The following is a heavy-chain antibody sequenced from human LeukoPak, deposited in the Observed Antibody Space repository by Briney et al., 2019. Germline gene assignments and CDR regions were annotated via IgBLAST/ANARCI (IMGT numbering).Heavy chain of an antibody. CDR3: ARSYDSSGYYYDP. V-gene: IGHV4-61*02. CDR1: GGSISSANYY. D-gene: IGHD3-22*01. Sequence: SQTLSLTCTVSGGSISSANYYWSWLRQPAGEGLEWIGRIYTSGSTNYNPSLKSRVTISVDKSKNQFSLKLSSVTAADTAVYYCARSYDSSGYYYDPWGQGTLVTVSS. J-gene: IGHJ5*02. CDR2: IYTSGST.